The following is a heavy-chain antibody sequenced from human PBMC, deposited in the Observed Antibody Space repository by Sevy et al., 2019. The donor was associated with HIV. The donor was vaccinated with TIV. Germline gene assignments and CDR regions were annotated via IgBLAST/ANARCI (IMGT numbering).Heavy chain of an antibody. D-gene: IGHD6-13*01. Sequence: GGSLRLSCAASGFTFSNYAMNWVRQAPGKGLEWVSAISGSGSHTYYAASVKGRFTISRDNSKNTLYLQMRSLGAEDTAVYYCVNSGDSSSWYPIDYWGQGTLVTVSS. CDR2: ISGSGSHT. J-gene: IGHJ4*02. CDR3: VNSGDSSSWYPIDY. V-gene: IGHV3-23*01. CDR1: GFTFSNYA.